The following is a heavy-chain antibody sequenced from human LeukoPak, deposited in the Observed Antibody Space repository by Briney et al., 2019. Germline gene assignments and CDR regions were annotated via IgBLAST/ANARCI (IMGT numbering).Heavy chain of an antibody. CDR3: AKDDYGGNSYMDV. CDR2: IRHDGRNK. J-gene: IGHJ6*03. Sequence: PGGSLRLPCAASGFTFSSYGMHWIRQAPGKGLEWVAFIRHDGRNKYYADSVKGRFTISRDNSKNTLYLQMNSLRAEDTAVYYCAKDDYGGNSYMDVWGKGTTVTISS. CDR1: GFTFSSYG. V-gene: IGHV3-30*02. D-gene: IGHD4-23*01.